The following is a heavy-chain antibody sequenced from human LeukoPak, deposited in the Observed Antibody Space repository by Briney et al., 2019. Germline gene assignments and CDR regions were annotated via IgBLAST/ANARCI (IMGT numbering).Heavy chain of an antibody. Sequence: PSQTLSLTCTVSGGSISSGDYYWSWIRQPPGKGLEWIGYIYYSGSTYYNPSLKSRVTISVDTSKNQFSLKLSSVTAADTAVYYCARGRLLLSGYFDYWGQGTLVTVSS. V-gene: IGHV4-30-4*01. CDR2: IYYSGST. D-gene: IGHD3-22*01. CDR3: ARGRLLLSGYFDY. CDR1: GGSISSGDYY. J-gene: IGHJ4*02.